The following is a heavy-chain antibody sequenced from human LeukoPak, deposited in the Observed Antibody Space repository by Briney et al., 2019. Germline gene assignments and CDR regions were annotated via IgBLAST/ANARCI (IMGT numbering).Heavy chain of an antibody. CDR2: IRSDGANE. J-gene: IGHJ4*02. D-gene: IGHD6-13*01. V-gene: IGHV3-30*02. Sequence: GGSLRLSCAASGFNFSTYGIHWVRQAPGKGLEWVAFIRSDGANEFADSVKGRFTISRDNSKNSLYLHMGSLRPEDTAVYYCAKGDSSSWSDYFDYWGRGTLVTVSS. CDR1: GFNFSTYG. CDR3: AKGDSSSWSDYFDY.